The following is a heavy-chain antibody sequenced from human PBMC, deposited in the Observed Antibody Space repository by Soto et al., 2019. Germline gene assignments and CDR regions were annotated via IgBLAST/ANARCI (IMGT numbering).Heavy chain of an antibody. CDR2: ISAYNGNT. V-gene: IGHV1-18*01. Sequence: ASVKVSCKASGYTFTSYVISWVRQAPGQGLEWMGWISAYNGNTNYAQKLQGRVTMTTDTSTSTAYMELRSLRSDDTAVYYCARGSFIVGATVGAYWGQGTLVTVSS. CDR3: ARGSFIVGATVGAY. D-gene: IGHD1-26*01. CDR1: GYTFTSYV. J-gene: IGHJ4*02.